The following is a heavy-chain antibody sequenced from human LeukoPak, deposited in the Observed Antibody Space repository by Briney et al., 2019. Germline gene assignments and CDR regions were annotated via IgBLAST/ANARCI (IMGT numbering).Heavy chain of an antibody. J-gene: IGHJ4*02. CDR3: AKGYYDILTGYFSY. V-gene: IGHV3-30*02. CDR1: GFTFSSYG. D-gene: IGHD3-9*01. CDR2: IRYDGSNK. Sequence: GGSLRLSCAASGFTFSSYGMHWVRQAPGKGLEWVAFIRYDGSNKYYADSVKGRFTISRDNSKNTLYLQMNSLRAEDTAVYYCAKGYYDILTGYFSYWGQGTLVTVSS.